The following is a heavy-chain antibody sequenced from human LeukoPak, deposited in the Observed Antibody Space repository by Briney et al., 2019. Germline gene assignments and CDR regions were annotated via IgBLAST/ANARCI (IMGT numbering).Heavy chain of an antibody. J-gene: IGHJ3*02. D-gene: IGHD3-22*01. CDR3: ARELETYYYDSSGYLGRVGAFDI. CDR2: IYSGGST. Sequence: GGSLRLSCAASGFTVSSNYTSWVRQAPGKGLEWVSVIYSGGSTYYADSVKGRFTISRDNSKNTLYLQMNSLRAEDTAVYYCARELETYYYDSSGYLGRVGAFDIWGQGTMVTVSS. V-gene: IGHV3-53*01. CDR1: GFTVSSNY.